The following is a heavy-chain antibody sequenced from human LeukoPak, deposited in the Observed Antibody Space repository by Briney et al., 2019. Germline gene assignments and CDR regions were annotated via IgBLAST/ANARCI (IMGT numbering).Heavy chain of an antibody. CDR1: GGSISSNNW. Sequence: PSETLSLTCAVSGGSISSNNWWIWVRQFPEKGLEWIGEIYHDGSTNYNPSLKSRVTISMDKSKNQLSLKLNFVTAADTAVYYCARRGGAWFDPWGQGTLVTVSS. J-gene: IGHJ5*02. D-gene: IGHD3-16*01. V-gene: IGHV4-4*02. CDR3: ARRGGAWFDP. CDR2: IYHDGST.